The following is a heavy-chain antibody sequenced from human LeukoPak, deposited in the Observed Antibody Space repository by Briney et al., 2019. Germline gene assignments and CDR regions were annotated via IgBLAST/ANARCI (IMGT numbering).Heavy chain of an antibody. D-gene: IGHD4-17*01. CDR2: IWYDGNNK. CDR1: GFTFSSYG. J-gene: IGHJ4*02. CDR3: ARDGGDTVTSPFDY. Sequence: PGGSLRLSCAASGFTFSSYGMHWVRQAPGMGLEWVAVIWYDGNNKNYGVSVKGRFTISRDNSKNTLYLQMNSLRAEDTAVYYCARDGGDTVTSPFDYWGQGTLVTVSS. V-gene: IGHV3-33*01.